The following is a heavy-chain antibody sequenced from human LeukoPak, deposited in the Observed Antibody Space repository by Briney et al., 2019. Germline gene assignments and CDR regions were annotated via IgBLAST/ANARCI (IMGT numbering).Heavy chain of an antibody. CDR2: IRDDGSDK. CDR3: ARGQDWNRDY. CDR1: GFTFSRYW. J-gene: IGHJ4*02. Sequence: GGSLRLSCAASGFTFSRYWMSWVRQAPGKGLEWVANIRDDGSDKYYVDSVKGRFTISRDNAKNSLYLQMNSLRAEDTAVYYCARGQDWNRDYWGQGTLVTVSA. D-gene: IGHD1-1*01. V-gene: IGHV3-7*01.